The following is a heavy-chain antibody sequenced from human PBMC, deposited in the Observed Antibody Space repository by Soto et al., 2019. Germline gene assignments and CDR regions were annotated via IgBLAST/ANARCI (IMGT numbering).Heavy chain of an antibody. V-gene: IGHV4-59*01. CDR1: GGSISSYY. Sequence: SETLSLTCTVSGGSISSYYWSWIRQPPGKGLEWIGYIYYSGGTNYNPSLKSRVTISVDTSKNQFSLKLSSVTAADTAVYYCAREMATRGMDVWGQGTTVTVSS. CDR3: AREMATRGMDV. CDR2: IYYSGGT. J-gene: IGHJ6*02. D-gene: IGHD2-8*01.